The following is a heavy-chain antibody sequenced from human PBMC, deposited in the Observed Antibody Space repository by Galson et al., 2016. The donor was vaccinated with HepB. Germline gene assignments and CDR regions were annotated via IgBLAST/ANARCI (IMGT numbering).Heavy chain of an antibody. CDR1: GFTFSSYS. J-gene: IGHJ4*02. Sequence: SLRLSCAASGFTFSSYSMNWVRQAPGKGLEWVASIKQDGTEKYYMDSVKGRFTISRDNAKNSLYLQMNSLRADDTAVYYCARDRGYSGWSYFDYWGQGTLVTVSS. V-gene: IGHV3-7*03. D-gene: IGHD6-19*01. CDR3: ARDRGYSGWSYFDY. CDR2: IKQDGTEK.